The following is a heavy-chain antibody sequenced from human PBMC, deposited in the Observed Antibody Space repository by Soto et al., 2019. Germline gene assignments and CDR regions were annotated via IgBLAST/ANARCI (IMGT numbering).Heavy chain of an antibody. CDR3: ERDVGRYFDWLLNPPDFDY. V-gene: IGHV3-33*01. J-gene: IGHJ4*02. CDR1: GFTFSSYG. D-gene: IGHD3-9*01. Sequence: QVQLVESGGGVVQPGRSLRLSCAASGFTFSSYGMHWVRQAPGQGLEWVAVIWYDGSNKYYADSVKGRFTISRDNSKNTVYLQMNSLRAEDTAVYYCERDVGRYFDWLLNPPDFDYWGQGTLVTVSS. CDR2: IWYDGSNK.